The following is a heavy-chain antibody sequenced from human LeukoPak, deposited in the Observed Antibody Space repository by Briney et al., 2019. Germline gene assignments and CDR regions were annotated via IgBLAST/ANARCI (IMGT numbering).Heavy chain of an antibody. Sequence: SLRLSCAASGFSFSSYGIHWVRQAPGKGLEWGAGISYDGSNKYYAGSVKGRFTISRDNSKNTLYLQMNSLRAEDTAVYSCAKDFESVVPYYGSGTDYWGQGTLVTVSS. CDR3: AKDFESVVPYYGSGTDY. CDR2: ISYDGSNK. J-gene: IGHJ4*02. CDR1: GFSFSSYG. D-gene: IGHD3-10*01. V-gene: IGHV3-30*18.